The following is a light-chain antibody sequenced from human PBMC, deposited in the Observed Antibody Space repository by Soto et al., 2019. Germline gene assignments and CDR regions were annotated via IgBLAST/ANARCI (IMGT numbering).Light chain of an antibody. CDR2: AVS. V-gene: IGKV1-12*01. Sequence: DIPMPQPPSSVSALVGDRGTITGRASQGISSWLAWYQQKPGKAPKLLIYAVSSLQNGVPSRFSGTGSGTEFTLTLSSLQPEDFATYYCLQHNTYPLSFGGGTRLETK. J-gene: IGKJ5*01. CDR3: LQHNTYPLS. CDR1: QGISSW.